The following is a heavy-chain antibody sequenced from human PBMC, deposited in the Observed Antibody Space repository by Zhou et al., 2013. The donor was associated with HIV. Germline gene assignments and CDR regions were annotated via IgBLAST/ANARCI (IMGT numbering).Heavy chain of an antibody. CDR2: IIPILGIA. CDR3: ARGRTTIFGVVSDYMDV. J-gene: IGHJ6*01. D-gene: IGHD3-3*01. Sequence: QVQLVQSGAEVKKPGSSVKVSCKASGGTFSSYAISWVRQAPGQGLEWMGRIIPILGIANYAQKFQGRVTITADKSTSTAYMELSSLRSEDTAVYYCARGRTTIFGVVSDYMDVWGQRGPRVTVSS. CDR1: GGTFSSYA. V-gene: IGHV1-69*04.